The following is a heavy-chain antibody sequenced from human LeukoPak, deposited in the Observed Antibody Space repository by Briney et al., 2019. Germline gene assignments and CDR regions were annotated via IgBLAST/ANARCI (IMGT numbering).Heavy chain of an antibody. Sequence: ASVKVSCKASVYTFTSYGISWVRQAPGQGLEWMGWISAYNGNTNYAQKLQGRVTMTTDTSTSTAYMELRSLRSDDTAVYYCARSRVSYYDILTGYYPFDYWGQGTPVTVSS. V-gene: IGHV1-18*01. D-gene: IGHD3-9*01. CDR3: ARSRVSYYDILTGYYPFDY. J-gene: IGHJ4*02. CDR2: ISAYNGNT. CDR1: VYTFTSYG.